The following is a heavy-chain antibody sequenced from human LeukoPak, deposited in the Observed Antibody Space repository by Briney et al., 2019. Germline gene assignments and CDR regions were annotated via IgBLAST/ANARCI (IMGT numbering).Heavy chain of an antibody. J-gene: IGHJ4*02. D-gene: IGHD2-21*01. CDR2: INHSGRT. CDR3: ARGRYCGGDC. V-gene: IGHV4-34*01. CDR1: GGSFSGYY. Sequence: SETLSLTCAVYGGSFSGYYWSWIRQPPGKGLEWIGEINHSGRTNYNPSLKSRVTISVDTSKNQFSLKLSSVTAADTAVYYCARGRYCGGDCWGQGTLVTVSS.